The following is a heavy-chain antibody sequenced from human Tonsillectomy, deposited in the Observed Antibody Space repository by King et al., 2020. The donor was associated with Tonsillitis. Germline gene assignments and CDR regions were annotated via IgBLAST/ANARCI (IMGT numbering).Heavy chain of an antibody. D-gene: IGHD4-11*01. CDR2: ISWNSGSI. Sequence: VQLVESGGGLVQPGRSLRLSCAASGFTFDDYAVHWVRQAPGKGLEWVSGISWNSGSIGYADSVKGRFTISRDNAKNSLYLQMNSLRAEDTALYYCAKDIGIASMTTVTLFYYYGMDVWGQGTTVTVSS. CDR1: GFTFDDYA. V-gene: IGHV3-9*01. J-gene: IGHJ6*02. CDR3: AKDIGIASMTTVTLFYYYGMDV.